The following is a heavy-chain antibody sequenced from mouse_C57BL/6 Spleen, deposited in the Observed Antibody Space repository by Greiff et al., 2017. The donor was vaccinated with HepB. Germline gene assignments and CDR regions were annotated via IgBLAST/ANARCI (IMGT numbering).Heavy chain of an antibody. CDR2: IYPGSGST. Sequence: QVQLQQPGAELVKPGASVKMSCKASGYTFTSYWITWVKQRPGQGLEWIGDIYPGSGSTNYNENFKSKATLTVDTSSSTAYMQLSSLTSEDSAVYYCARRGNYDFYFDYWGQGTTLTVSS. CDR3: ARRGNYDFYFDY. J-gene: IGHJ2*01. CDR1: GYTFTSYW. D-gene: IGHD2-4*01. V-gene: IGHV1-55*01.